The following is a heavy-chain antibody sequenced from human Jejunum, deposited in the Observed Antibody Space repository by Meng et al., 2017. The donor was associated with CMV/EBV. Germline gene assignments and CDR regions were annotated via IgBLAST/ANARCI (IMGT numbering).Heavy chain of an antibody. V-gene: IGHV6-1*01. CDR1: GASVSSIGAI. Sequence: QVQQLCPGLVEPSQALSANCSSYGASVSSIGAIWNWIRQSPSRGLEWLGKIYHSSKWYNYYAPSVKSLIIVKPDTSNNPFSLQLNAVTPEDTAVYYCARENGYEWYFDFWGRGTLVTVSS. J-gene: IGHJ2*01. CDR2: IYHSSKWYN. D-gene: IGHD6-13*01. CDR3: ARENGYEWYFDF.